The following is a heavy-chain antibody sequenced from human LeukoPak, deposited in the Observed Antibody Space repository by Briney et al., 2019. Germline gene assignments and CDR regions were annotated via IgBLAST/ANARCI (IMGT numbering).Heavy chain of an antibody. V-gene: IGHV1-2*02. D-gene: IGHD3-10*01. CDR1: GYTFTGYY. CDR3: ARVSGYYYGSGSYVDY. Sequence: ASVKVSCKASGYTFTGYYMHWVRQAPGQGLEWMGWINPNSGGTNYAQRFQGRVTMTRDTSISTAYMELSRLRSDDTAVYYCARVSGYYYGSGSYVDYRGQGTLVTVSS. CDR2: INPNSGGT. J-gene: IGHJ4*02.